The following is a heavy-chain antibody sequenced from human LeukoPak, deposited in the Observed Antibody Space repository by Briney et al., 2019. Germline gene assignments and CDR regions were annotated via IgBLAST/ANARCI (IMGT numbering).Heavy chain of an antibody. J-gene: IGHJ4*02. D-gene: IGHD7-27*01. V-gene: IGHV1-8*01. Sequence: ASVKVSCKASGYTFTSYDFNWVRQAPGQRPEWMGWMSPNSGDTGYAQKFQDRVTMTRNTSISTAYMELSSLRSDDTAVNYCARGPPNWGYDYWGPGTLVTVSS. CDR3: ARGPPNWGYDY. CDR1: GYTFTSYD. CDR2: MSPNSGDT.